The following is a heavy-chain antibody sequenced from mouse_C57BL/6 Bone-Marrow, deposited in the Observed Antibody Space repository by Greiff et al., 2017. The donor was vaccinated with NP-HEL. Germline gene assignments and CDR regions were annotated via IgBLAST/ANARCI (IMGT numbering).Heavy chain of an antibody. Sequence: VKLVESGAELVKPGASVKLSCKASGYTFTEYTIHWVKQRSGQGLEWIGWFYPGSGSIKYNEKFKDKATLTADKSSSTVYMGLSRLTSEDSAVYFCARHEEEGIDSSGLFDDWGQGTTLTVSS. CDR2: FYPGSGSI. CDR3: ARHEEEGIDSSGLFDD. J-gene: IGHJ2*01. CDR1: GYTFTEYT. D-gene: IGHD3-2*02. V-gene: IGHV1-62-2*01.